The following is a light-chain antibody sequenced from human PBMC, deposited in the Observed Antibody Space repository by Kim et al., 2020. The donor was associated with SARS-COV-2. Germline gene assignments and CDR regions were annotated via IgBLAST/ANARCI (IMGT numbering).Light chain of an antibody. CDR3: QQSYSTPPIT. CDR1: QNINTY. Sequence: DIQMTQSPSSLSASVGDRVTITCRASQNINTYLNWYQQKPGKAPKLLIYAASSLQSGVPSRFSGSRSGTDFTLTISSLQPEDFATYYCQQSYSTPPITFGQGTRLEIK. J-gene: IGKJ5*01. CDR2: AAS. V-gene: IGKV1-39*01.